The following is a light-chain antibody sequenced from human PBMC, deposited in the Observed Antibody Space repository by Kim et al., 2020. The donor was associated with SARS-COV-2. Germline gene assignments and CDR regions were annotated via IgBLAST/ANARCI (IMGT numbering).Light chain of an antibody. CDR3: QAWDSSTVV. CDR2: QDS. V-gene: IGLV3-1*01. Sequence: GSPGQTASITCSVDKLGDKYACWYQQKPGQSPVLVIYQDSKRPSGIPERFSGSNSGNTATLTISGSQAMDEADYYCQAWDSSTVVFGGGTKLTVL. J-gene: IGLJ2*01. CDR1: KLGDKY.